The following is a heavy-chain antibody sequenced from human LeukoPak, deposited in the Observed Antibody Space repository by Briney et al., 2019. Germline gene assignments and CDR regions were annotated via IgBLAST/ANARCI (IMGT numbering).Heavy chain of an antibody. CDR3: ARVSDDSSGYYYLDY. CDR1: GFTFSSYS. CDR2: ISSSSSYI. J-gene: IGHJ4*02. V-gene: IGHV3-21*01. D-gene: IGHD3-22*01. Sequence: GGSLRLSCAASGFTFSSYSMNWVRQAPGKGLEWVSSISSSSSYIYYADSVKGRFTISRDNAKNSLYLQMNSLRAEDTAVYYCARVSDDSSGYYYLDYWGQGTLVTVSS.